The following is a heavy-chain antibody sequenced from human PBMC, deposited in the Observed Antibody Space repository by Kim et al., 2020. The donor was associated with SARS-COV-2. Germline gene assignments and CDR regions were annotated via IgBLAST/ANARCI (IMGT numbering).Heavy chain of an antibody. D-gene: IGHD5-18*01. CDR2: MFRGNKT. CDR1: GFSVGSDY. CDR3: ARDKAISQRWHGYLEI. J-gene: IGHJ3*02. Sequence: GGSLRLSCLASGFSVGSDYMAWVRQSPGKGLEWVSVMFRGNKTFYADAVRGRFTISRDISKNTVYLQMNSLRDEDTAVYYCARDKAISQRWHGYLEIWG. V-gene: IGHV3-66*01.